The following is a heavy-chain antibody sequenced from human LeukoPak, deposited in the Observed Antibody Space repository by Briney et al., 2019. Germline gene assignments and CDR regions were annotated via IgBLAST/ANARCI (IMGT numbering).Heavy chain of an antibody. V-gene: IGHV4-31*03. Sequence: SETLSLTCTVSGGSISSSGYYWSWIRQHPGKGLEWIGYIYYSGSTYYNPSLKSRVTISVDTSKNQFSLKLSSVTAADTAVYYCARETIYYYDSSGYPIDAFDIWGQGTMVTVSS. D-gene: IGHD3-22*01. J-gene: IGHJ3*02. CDR3: ARETIYYYDSSGYPIDAFDI. CDR1: GGSISSSGYY. CDR2: IYYSGST.